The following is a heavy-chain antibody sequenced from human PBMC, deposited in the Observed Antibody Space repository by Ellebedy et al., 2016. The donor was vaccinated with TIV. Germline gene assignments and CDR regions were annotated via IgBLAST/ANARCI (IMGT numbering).Heavy chain of an antibody. CDR2: IDPTDSYT. CDR3: SRQRGYGMDV. J-gene: IGHJ6*02. D-gene: IGHD3-10*01. V-gene: IGHV5-10-1*01. CDR1: GYSFTSYW. Sequence: PGGSLRLSFKGSGYSFTSYWIGWVRQMPGKGLEWMGKIDPTDSYTNYSPSFQRLVTISADESASTAYLQWPSLEASDSATYYCSRQRGYGMDVWGQGTTVTVSS.